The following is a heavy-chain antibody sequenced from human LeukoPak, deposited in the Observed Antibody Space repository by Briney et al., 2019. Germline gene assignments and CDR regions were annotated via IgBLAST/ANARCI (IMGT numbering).Heavy chain of an antibody. Sequence: ASVKVSCKASGGTFSSYATSWVRQAPEQGLEWMGGIIPVFGTPKYAQKFQGRVTITADESTSTAYMELTSLRSEDTAVYYCARGPPGKAVASGLDFWGQGTLVTVSA. V-gene: IGHV1-69*13. J-gene: IGHJ4*02. D-gene: IGHD6-19*01. CDR1: GGTFSSYA. CDR2: IIPVFGTP. CDR3: ARGPPGKAVASGLDF.